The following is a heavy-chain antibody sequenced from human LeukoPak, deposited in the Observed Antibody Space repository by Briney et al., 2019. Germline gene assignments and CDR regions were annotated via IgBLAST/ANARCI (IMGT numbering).Heavy chain of an antibody. CDR1: GFTFSSYS. J-gene: IGHJ6*02. CDR2: ISSSSSTI. Sequence: PGGSLRLSCAASGFTFSSYSMNWVRQAPGKGLEWVSYISSSSSTIYYADSVKGRFTISRDNAKNSLYLQVNSLRAEDTAVYYCARDAIRMVRGVIRWMDVWGQGTTATVSS. V-gene: IGHV3-48*01. CDR3: ARDAIRMVRGVIRWMDV. D-gene: IGHD3-10*01.